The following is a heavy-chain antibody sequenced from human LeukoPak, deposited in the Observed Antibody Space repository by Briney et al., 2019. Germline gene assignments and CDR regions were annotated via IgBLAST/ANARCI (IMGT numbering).Heavy chain of an antibody. CDR1: GFTFSSYA. V-gene: IGHV3-23*01. J-gene: IGHJ4*02. D-gene: IGHD5-24*01. CDR3: AKDLLEMATHAGYYFDY. CDR2: ISGSGGST. Sequence: GGSLRLSCAASGFTFSSYAMSWVRQAPGKGLEWVPAISGSGGSTYYADSVKGRFTISRDNSKNTLYLQMNSLRAEDTAVYYCAKDLLEMATHAGYYFDYWGQGTLVTVSS.